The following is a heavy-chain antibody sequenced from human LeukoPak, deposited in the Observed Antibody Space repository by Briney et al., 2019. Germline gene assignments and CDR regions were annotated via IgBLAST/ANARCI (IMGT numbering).Heavy chain of an antibody. CDR1: GFTLSSYA. CDR3: AKVGFDLMVYAPTNDY. V-gene: IGHV3-23*01. D-gene: IGHD2-8*01. J-gene: IGHJ4*02. CDR2: ISGSGGST. Sequence: PGGSLRLSCAASGFTLSSYAMSWVRQAPGKGLEWVSAISGSGGSTYYADSVKGRFTISRDNSKNTLYLQMNSLRAEDTAVYYCAKVGFDLMVYAPTNDYWGQGTLVTVSS.